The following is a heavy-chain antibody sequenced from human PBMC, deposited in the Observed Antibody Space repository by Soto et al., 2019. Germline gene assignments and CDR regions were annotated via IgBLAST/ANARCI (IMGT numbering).Heavy chain of an antibody. CDR2: ISGSGGST. CDR3: AKEEGGSSWYPSWFDP. Sequence: PGGSLRLSCAAAGFTISSYAMSWVRPAPGKGLEWVSAISGSGGSTYYADSVKGRFTISRDNSKNTLYLQMNSLRAEDTAVYYCAKEEGGSSWYPSWFDPWGQGTLVTVPQ. D-gene: IGHD6-13*01. V-gene: IGHV3-23*01. CDR1: GFTISSYA. J-gene: IGHJ5*02.